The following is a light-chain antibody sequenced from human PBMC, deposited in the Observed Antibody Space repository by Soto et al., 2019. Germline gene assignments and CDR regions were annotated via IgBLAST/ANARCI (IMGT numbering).Light chain of an antibody. Sequence: QSVLTQPASVSGSPGQSITISCTGTSSDVGAYDYVSWYQQHPGKAPKLMIFEVTYRPSGVSSRFSGSKSGNTASLTISGLQAEDEADYYCSSNKLSNNYVFGTGTKVTVL. CDR3: SSNKLSNNYV. V-gene: IGLV2-14*01. J-gene: IGLJ1*01. CDR2: EVT. CDR1: SSDVGAYDY.